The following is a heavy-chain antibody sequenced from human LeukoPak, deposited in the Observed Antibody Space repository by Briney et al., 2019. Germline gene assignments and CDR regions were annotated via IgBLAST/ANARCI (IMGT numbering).Heavy chain of an antibody. V-gene: IGHV3-48*03. CDR3: ARDNDSRGPPHFDY. Sequence: GGSLRLSCAASGFTFSSYEMNWVRQAPGKGLEWVSGISWNSGSIGYADSVKGRFTISRDNAKNSLYLQMNSLRAEDTAVYYCARDNDSRGPPHFDYWGQGTLVTVSS. J-gene: IGHJ4*02. CDR2: ISWNSGSI. CDR1: GFTFSSYE. D-gene: IGHD3-16*01.